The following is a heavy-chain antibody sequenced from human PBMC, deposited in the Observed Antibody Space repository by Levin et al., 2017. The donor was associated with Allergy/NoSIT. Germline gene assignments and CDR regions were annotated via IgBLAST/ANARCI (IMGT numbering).Heavy chain of an antibody. J-gene: IGHJ3*02. CDR3: ARDSPTYCSGGSCYRDDAFDI. Sequence: GGSLRLSCAASGFTFSSYSMNWVRQAPGKGLEWVSYISSSSSTIYYADSVKGRFTISRDNAKNSLYLQMNSLRDEDTAVYYCARDSPTYCSGGSCYRDDAFDIWGQGTMVTVSS. CDR1: GFTFSSYS. V-gene: IGHV3-48*02. D-gene: IGHD2-15*01. CDR2: ISSSSSTI.